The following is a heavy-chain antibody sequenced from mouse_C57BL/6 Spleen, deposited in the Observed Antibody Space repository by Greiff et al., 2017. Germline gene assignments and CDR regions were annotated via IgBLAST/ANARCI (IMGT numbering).Heavy chain of an antibody. CDR3: ASSYYEVYYAMDY. Sequence: EVQGVESGGGLVKPGGSLKLSCAASGFTFSDYGMHWVRQAPETGLEWVAYISSGSSTIYYADTVKGRFTISRDNAKNTLFLQMTSLRSEDTAMYYCASSYYEVYYAMDYWGQGTSVTVSS. CDR1: GFTFSDYG. D-gene: IGHD2-10*01. V-gene: IGHV5-17*01. CDR2: ISSGSSTI. J-gene: IGHJ4*01.